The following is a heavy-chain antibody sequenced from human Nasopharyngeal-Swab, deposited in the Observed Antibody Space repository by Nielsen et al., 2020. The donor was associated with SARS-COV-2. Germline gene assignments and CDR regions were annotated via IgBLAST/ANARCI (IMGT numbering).Heavy chain of an antibody. CDR3: ARGVSTYDSSGYPRSYYYYGMDV. D-gene: IGHD3-22*01. CDR2: IGTAGDT. CDR1: GFTFRSYD. J-gene: IGHJ6*02. V-gene: IGHV3-13*04. Sequence: GESLKISCAASGFTFRSYDMHWVRQATGKGLEWVSAIGTAGDTYYPGSVKGRFTISRENAKNSLYLQMNSLRAGDTAVYYCARGVSTYDSSGYPRSYYYYGMDVWGQGTTVTVSS.